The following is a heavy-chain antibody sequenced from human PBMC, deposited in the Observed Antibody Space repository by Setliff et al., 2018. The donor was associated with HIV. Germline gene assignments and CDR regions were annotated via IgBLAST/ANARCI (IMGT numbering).Heavy chain of an antibody. D-gene: IGHD2-21*02. CDR2: IYHSGNT. CDR1: GDSISSDFY. V-gene: IGHV4-38-2*02. J-gene: IGHJ3*01. CDR3: ARGEACGGGCHYAFEL. Sequence: SETLSLTCTVSGDSISSDFYWGWIRQPPGKGLEWIASIYHSGNTYYMPSLQSRVTISVDMSKNQFSLKLNSVTAADTAVYYCARGEACGGGCHYAFELWGRGTRVTVSS.